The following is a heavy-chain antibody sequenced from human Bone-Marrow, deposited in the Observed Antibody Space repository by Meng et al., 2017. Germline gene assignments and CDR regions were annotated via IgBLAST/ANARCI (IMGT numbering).Heavy chain of an antibody. V-gene: IGHV1-2*06. D-gene: IGHD5-12*01. CDR1: GYTFTGYY. J-gene: IGHJ4*02. Sequence: VQLVQSGAEVKKPGASVTVSCKASGYTFTGYYINWVRQAPGQGLEWMGRINPNSGGTNYAQNFQGRVTMTRDTSISTVYMELSRLTSDDTAVYYCARYSTSAYADSWGQGTLVTVSS. CDR2: INPNSGGT. CDR3: ARYSTSAYADS.